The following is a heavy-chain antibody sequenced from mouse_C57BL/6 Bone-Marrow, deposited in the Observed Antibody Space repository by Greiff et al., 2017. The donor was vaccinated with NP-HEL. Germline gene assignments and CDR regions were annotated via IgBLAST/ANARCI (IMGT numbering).Heavy chain of an antibody. CDR2: ISSGSSTI. CDR1: GFTFSDYG. J-gene: IGHJ3*01. CDR3: ARSWYVGFAY. Sequence: EVKLMESGGGLVKPGGSLKLSCAASGFTFSDYGMHWVRQAPEKGLEWVAYISSGSSTIYYADTVKGRFTISRDNAKNTLFLQMTSLRSEDTAMYYCARSWYVGFAYWGQGTLVTVSA. D-gene: IGHD2-14*01. V-gene: IGHV5-17*01.